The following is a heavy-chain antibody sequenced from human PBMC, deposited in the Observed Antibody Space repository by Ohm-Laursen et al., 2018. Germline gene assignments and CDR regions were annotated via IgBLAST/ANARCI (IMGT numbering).Heavy chain of an antibody. CDR3: ANFWDDSSGYQGAFDI. Sequence: GSLRLSCAASGFTFSDYYMSWIRQAPGKGLEWVSYISSSGSTIYYADSVKGRFTISRDNAKNSLYLQMNSLRAEDTAVYYCANFWDDSSGYQGAFDIWGQGTMVTVSS. J-gene: IGHJ3*02. CDR1: GFTFSDYY. V-gene: IGHV3-11*01. D-gene: IGHD3-22*01. CDR2: ISSSGSTI.